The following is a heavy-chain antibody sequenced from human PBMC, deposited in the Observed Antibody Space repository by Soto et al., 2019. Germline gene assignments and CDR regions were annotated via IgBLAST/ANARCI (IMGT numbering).Heavy chain of an antibody. V-gene: IGHV3-33*01. D-gene: IGHD6-13*01. Sequence: QVQLVESGGGVVQPGRSLRLYCAASGFTFSSYGMHWVRQAPGKGLEWVAVIWYDGSNKYYADSVKGRFTISRDNSKNTLYLQMNSLRAEDTAVYYCARDPRGQQLVFVYYYYGIDVSGQGTTVTVSS. J-gene: IGHJ6*02. CDR1: GFTFSSYG. CDR2: IWYDGSNK. CDR3: ARDPRGQQLVFVYYYYGIDV.